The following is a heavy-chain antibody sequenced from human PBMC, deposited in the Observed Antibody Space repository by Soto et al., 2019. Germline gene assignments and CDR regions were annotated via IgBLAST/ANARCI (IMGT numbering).Heavy chain of an antibody. Sequence: GASVKVSCKASGGTFSSYAISWVRQAPGQGLEWMGGIIPIFGTANYAQKFQGRVTITADESTSTAYMELSSLRSEDTVVYYCASGLYWLRIPVRKYYYMDVWGKGTTVTVSS. J-gene: IGHJ6*03. D-gene: IGHD2-8*02. CDR1: GGTFSSYA. CDR2: IIPIFGTA. CDR3: ASGLYWLRIPVRKYYYMDV. V-gene: IGHV1-69*13.